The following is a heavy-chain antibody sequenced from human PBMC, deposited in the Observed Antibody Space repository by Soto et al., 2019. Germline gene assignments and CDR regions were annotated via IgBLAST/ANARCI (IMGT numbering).Heavy chain of an antibody. D-gene: IGHD4-17*01. CDR2: ISGSGGST. Sequence: QPGGSLRLSCAASGFTFSSYAMSWVRQAPGKGLEWVSAISGSGGSTYYADSVKGRFTISRDNSKNTLYLQMNSLRAEDTAVYYCAKDRAALGTTVINMDYSGQATLVTVSS. CDR3: AKDRAALGTTVINMDY. V-gene: IGHV3-23*01. CDR1: GFTFSSYA. J-gene: IGHJ4*02.